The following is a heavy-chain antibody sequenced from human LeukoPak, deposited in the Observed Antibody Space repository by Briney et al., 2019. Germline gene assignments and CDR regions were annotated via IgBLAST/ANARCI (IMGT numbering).Heavy chain of an antibody. V-gene: IGHV3-23*01. CDR3: AKDPVVYHGGSGWHYFDY. CDR2: IGGTGDRT. Sequence: PGGSLRLSCAASRFTFSSYAMSWVRQAPGREREGVATIGGTGDRTYYADSVKGRFTISRDNSMDTLFLQMNSLKGEDTAVYYCAKDPVVYHGGSGWHYFDYWGQGTLVTVSS. D-gene: IGHD6-19*01. CDR1: RFTFSSYA. J-gene: IGHJ4*02.